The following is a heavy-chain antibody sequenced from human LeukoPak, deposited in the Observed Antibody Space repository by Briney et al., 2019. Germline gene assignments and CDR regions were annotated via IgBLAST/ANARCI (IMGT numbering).Heavy chain of an antibody. V-gene: IGHV4-61*01. CDR3: ARFGAGYDFWSGSYYYMDV. J-gene: IGHJ6*03. CDR2: IYYSGST. Sequence: SETLSLTCTVSGGSISSSSYYWSWIRQPPGKGLEWIGYIYYSGSTNYNPSLKSRVTISVDTSKNQFSLKLSSVTAADTAVYYCARFGAGYDFWSGSYYYMDVWGKGTTVTVSS. CDR1: GGSISSSSYY. D-gene: IGHD3-3*01.